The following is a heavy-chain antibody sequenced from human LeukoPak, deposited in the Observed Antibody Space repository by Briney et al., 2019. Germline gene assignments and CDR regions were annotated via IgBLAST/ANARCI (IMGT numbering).Heavy chain of an antibody. CDR2: TYHSGST. CDR3: ARESPNIVATMGDY. CDR1: GGSFSGYY. J-gene: IGHJ4*02. D-gene: IGHD5-12*01. Sequence: PSETLSLTCAVYGGSFSGYYWSWIRQSPGKGLEWIGETYHSGSTYYKPSLKSRVTISVDTSKNQFSLKLSSVTAADTAVYYCARESPNIVATMGDYWGQGTLVTVSS. V-gene: IGHV4-34*01.